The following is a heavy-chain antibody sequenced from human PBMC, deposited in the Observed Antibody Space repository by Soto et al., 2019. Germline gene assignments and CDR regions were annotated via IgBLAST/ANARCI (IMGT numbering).Heavy chain of an antibody. D-gene: IGHD3-10*01. CDR3: ARATGADKEDY. CDR1: GFTFSSYW. J-gene: IGHJ4*02. CDR2: IKEDGSER. V-gene: IGHV3-7*04. Sequence: EVQLVESGGGLVQPGGSLRLSCAASGFTFSSYWMSWVRQAPGKGLEWVANIKEDGSERYYVDSVKGRFTISRDNAKNSLYLQMNRLRAEDTAVYYCARATGADKEDYWGQGTLVTVSS.